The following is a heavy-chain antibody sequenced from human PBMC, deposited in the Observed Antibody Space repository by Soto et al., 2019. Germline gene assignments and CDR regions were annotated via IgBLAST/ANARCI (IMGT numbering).Heavy chain of an antibody. CDR1: GGSISSYY. CDR3: ARCLDYGESPERDNWFDP. J-gene: IGHJ5*02. Sequence: SETLSLTCTVSGGSISSYYWSWIRQPPGKGLEWIGYIYYSGSTNYNPSLKSRVTISVDTSKNQFSLKLSSVTAADTAVYYCARCLDYGESPERDNWFDPWGQGTLVTVSS. CDR2: IYYSGST. D-gene: IGHD4-17*01. V-gene: IGHV4-59*01.